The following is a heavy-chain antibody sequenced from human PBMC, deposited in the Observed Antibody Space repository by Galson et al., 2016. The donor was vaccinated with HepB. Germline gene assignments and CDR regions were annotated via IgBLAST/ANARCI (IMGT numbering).Heavy chain of an antibody. J-gene: IGHJ4*02. CDR3: AKGHAANPGAPRVDY. D-gene: IGHD1-26*01. V-gene: IGHV3-23*01. CDR1: GFTFSSYA. CDR2: ISGSGST. Sequence: SLRLSCAASGFTFSSYAMTWVRQAPGEGLKWVSSISGSGSTYYADSVKGRFTISRDNSKNTLYLQMNSLRVEDTAVFYCAKGHAANPGAPRVDYWGRGTLVTVSS.